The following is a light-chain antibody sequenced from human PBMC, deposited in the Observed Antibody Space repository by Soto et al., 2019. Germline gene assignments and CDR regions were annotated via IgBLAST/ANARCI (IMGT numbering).Light chain of an antibody. Sequence: EIVLTQSPGTLSLSPGERATLSCRASQSVSSSYLAWYQQKPGQAPRLLIYGASSRATGIPDRFSGSGSGTDFTLTISRREPEDFAVYYCQQYGSSPPYTLGQGTKLEIK. J-gene: IGKJ2*01. CDR3: QQYGSSPPYT. CDR1: QSVSSSY. CDR2: GAS. V-gene: IGKV3-20*01.